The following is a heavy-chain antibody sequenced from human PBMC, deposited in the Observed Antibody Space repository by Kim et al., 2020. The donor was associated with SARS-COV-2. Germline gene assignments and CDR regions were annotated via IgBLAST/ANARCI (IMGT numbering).Heavy chain of an antibody. Sequence: GRFTISRDNAKNSLYLQMNSLRAEDTALYYCAKVGKYYGSGSYFGYYFDYWGQGTLVTVSS. J-gene: IGHJ4*02. D-gene: IGHD3-10*01. CDR3: AKVGKYYGSGSYFGYYFDY. V-gene: IGHV3-9*01.